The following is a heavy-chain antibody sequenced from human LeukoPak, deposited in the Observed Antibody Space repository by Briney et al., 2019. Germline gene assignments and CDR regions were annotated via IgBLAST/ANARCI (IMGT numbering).Heavy chain of an antibody. J-gene: IGHJ3*02. V-gene: IGHV3-23*01. Sequence: GGSLRLSCAASGFTFSSYAMSWVRQAPGKGLEWVSAISGSGGSTYYADSVKGRFTISRDNSKNTLYPQMNSLRAEDTAVYYCAKGQLRDDAFDIWGQGTMVTVSS. CDR1: GFTFSSYA. CDR3: AKGQLRDDAFDI. D-gene: IGHD1-1*01. CDR2: ISGSGGST.